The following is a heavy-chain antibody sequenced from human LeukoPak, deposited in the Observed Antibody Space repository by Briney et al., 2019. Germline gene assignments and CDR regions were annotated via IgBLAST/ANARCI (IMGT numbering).Heavy chain of an antibody. V-gene: IGHV4-59*01. CDR1: GGPISSYY. Sequence: PSETLSLTCTVFGGPISSYYWSWIRQHPGKGLEWIGYVSYRGDTNYNPSLKSRVTISVDTSKNQFSLKLTSVTAADTAVYYCARPYSSNWYDAFHIWGQGTMVTVSS. CDR2: VSYRGDT. J-gene: IGHJ3*02. CDR3: ARPYSSNWYDAFHI. D-gene: IGHD6-13*01.